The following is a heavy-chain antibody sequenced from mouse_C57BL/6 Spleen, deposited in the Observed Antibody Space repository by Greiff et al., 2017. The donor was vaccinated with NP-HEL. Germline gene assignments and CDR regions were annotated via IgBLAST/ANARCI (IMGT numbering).Heavy chain of an antibody. D-gene: IGHD2-2*01. V-gene: IGHV1-53*01. CDR2: INPSNGGT. CDR3: ARNIYYGYDDFDY. Sequence: QVQLQQPGTELVKPGASVKLSCKASGYTFTSYWMHWVKQRPGQGLEWIGNINPSNGGTTYNEKFKSKATLTVDKSSSTAYMQLSSLTSEDSAVYYCARNIYYGYDDFDYWGQGTTLTVSS. J-gene: IGHJ2*01. CDR1: GYTFTSYW.